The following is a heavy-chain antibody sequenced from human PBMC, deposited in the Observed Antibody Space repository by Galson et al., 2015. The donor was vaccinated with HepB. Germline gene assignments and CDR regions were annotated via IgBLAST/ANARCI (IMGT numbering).Heavy chain of an antibody. D-gene: IGHD5-24*01. CDR3: ARSELPPTPFDY. Sequence: LSCAASGFTFSDYYMSWIRQAPGKGLEWVSYISSSGTTIYYADSVKGRFTISRDNAKNSLYLQMNSLRAEGTAVYYCARSELPPTPFDYWGQGTLVTVSS. J-gene: IGHJ4*02. CDR2: ISSSGTTI. CDR1: GFTFSDYY. V-gene: IGHV3-11*01.